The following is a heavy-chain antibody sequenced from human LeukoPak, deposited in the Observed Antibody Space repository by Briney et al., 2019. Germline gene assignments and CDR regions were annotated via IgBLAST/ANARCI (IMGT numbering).Heavy chain of an antibody. CDR2: IYTDGST. V-gene: IGHV3-53*05. CDR1: GFSVGNNY. CDR3: TDAVAG. J-gene: IGHJ4*02. D-gene: IGHD4-23*01. Sequence: PGGSLRLSCAASGFSVGNNYVTWVRQPPGKGLKWVSVIYTDGSTYYADSVKGRFIISRDSSKNTLYLQMNSLRAEDTAVYYCTDAVAGWGQRTLVTVSS.